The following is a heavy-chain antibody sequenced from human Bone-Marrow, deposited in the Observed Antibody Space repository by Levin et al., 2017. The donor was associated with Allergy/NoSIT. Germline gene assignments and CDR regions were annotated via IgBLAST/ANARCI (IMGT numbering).Heavy chain of an antibody. D-gene: IGHD4-23*01. CDR2: VSYDGTHK. CDR3: AKDFGGKGSWYFDL. Sequence: GGSLRLSCAASGFTFSNFGVHWVRQAPGKGLEWVAVVSYDGTHKYYADSVKGRFTISRDNSQNTLYLQMNSLRTADTAVYYCAKDFGGKGSWYFDLWGRGTLVTVSS. V-gene: IGHV3-30*18. CDR1: GFTFSNFG. J-gene: IGHJ2*01.